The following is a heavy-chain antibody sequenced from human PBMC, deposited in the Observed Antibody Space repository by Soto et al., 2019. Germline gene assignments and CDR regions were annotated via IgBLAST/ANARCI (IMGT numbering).Heavy chain of an antibody. V-gene: IGHV2-5*02. CDR3: AHSGLATVTTPGTRFDY. J-gene: IGHJ4*02. Sequence: QITLKESGPTLVKPTQTLTLTCTFSGFSLSTSGVGVGWIRQPPGKALEWLALIYWDDDKRYSPSLKSRLTIPKDTSKNQVVLTMTNMDPVDTATYYCAHSGLATVTTPGTRFDYWGQGTLVTVSS. CDR1: GFSLSTSGVG. CDR2: IYWDDDK. D-gene: IGHD4-17*01.